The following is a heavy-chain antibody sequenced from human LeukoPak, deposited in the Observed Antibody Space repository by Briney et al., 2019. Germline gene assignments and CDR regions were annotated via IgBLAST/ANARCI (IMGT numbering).Heavy chain of an antibody. CDR3: ARSRAGDY. V-gene: IGHV3-48*01. J-gene: IGHJ4*02. CDR1: GFRFSDYA. CDR2: IGVGSATE. Sequence: GGSLRLSCAASGFRFSDYAMNWVRQAPGKGLEWVSHIGVGSATEYYGDSVRGRFTISRDNSKNTLYLQMNSLRAEDTAVYYCARSRAGDYWGQGTLVTVSS.